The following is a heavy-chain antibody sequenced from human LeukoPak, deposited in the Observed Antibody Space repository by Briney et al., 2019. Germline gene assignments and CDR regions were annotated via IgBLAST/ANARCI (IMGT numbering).Heavy chain of an antibody. V-gene: IGHV6-1*01. J-gene: IGHJ4*02. CDR1: GDSFSSNSAA. D-gene: IGHD5-18*01. Sequence: SQTLSLTCAISGDSFSSNSAAWNWLRQSPSRGLEWLGRTYYRSKWYNDYAVSVKSRITINPDTSKNQFSLQLNSVTPEDTAVYYCARSPVEYSYNSYVDYWGQGTLVTVSS. CDR3: ARSPVEYSYNSYVDY. CDR2: TYYRSKWYN.